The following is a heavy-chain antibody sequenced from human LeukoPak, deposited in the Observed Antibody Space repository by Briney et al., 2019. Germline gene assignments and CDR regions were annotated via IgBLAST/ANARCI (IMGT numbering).Heavy chain of an antibody. CDR3: ARHPPKYYDSSGFAFDL. D-gene: IGHD3-22*01. V-gene: IGHV4-59*08. CDR2: IYVSGAT. CDR1: GGSISGYY. J-gene: IGHJ3*01. Sequence: SETLSLTCTVSGGSISGYYWSWIRQSPGRALEWIGYIYVSGATRYNPSLESRVSISEDTSKNQFSLRLSSVTAADTAVYFCARHPPKYYDSSGFAFDLWGQGTMVTVSS.